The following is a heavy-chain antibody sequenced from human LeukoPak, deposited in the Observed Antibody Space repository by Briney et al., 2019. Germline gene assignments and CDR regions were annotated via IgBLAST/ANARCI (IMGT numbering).Heavy chain of an antibody. V-gene: IGHV4-59*01. CDR3: ARTDRGFEGFTYYFDY. CDR1: GGSISTYY. Sequence: SETLSLTCTVSGGSISTYYWSWIRQPPGKGLEWIGYIYYSGSTNYNPSLKSRVTISVDTSKKQFSLKLSSVTAADTAVYYCARTDRGFEGFTYYFDYWGQGSLVTVSS. D-gene: IGHD3-9*01. J-gene: IGHJ4*02. CDR2: IYYSGST.